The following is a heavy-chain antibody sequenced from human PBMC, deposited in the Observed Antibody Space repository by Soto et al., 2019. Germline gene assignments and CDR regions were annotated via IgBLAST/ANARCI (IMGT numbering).Heavy chain of an antibody. Sequence: SRRLSCATSGFIFSSYVMSWVRQAPGKGLEWFSAISVSGDGTFYAGSVMGRFTISRDNNKKTLYLKMNSLRAEDTAVYYCAKDRAYSIVCTNTAAXDYWGQRTLVTXSX. CDR3: AKDRAYSIVCTNTAAXDY. J-gene: IGHJ4*02. V-gene: IGHV3-23*01. D-gene: IGHD1-26*01. CDR2: ISVSGDGT. CDR1: GFIFSSYV.